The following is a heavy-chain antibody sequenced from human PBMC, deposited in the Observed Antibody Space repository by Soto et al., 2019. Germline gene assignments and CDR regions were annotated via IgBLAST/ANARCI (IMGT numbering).Heavy chain of an antibody. Sequence: VGSLRLSCAASGFTFSDYPMNWVRQAPGKGLEWVSSIRTISSAIYFADSVRGRFTVSRDNARNSLYLQMTSLRDEDTAVYYCARETPSFDSWGQGTLVTVSS. CDR3: ARETPSFDS. CDR2: IRTISSAI. CDR1: GFTFSDYP. J-gene: IGHJ4*02. V-gene: IGHV3-48*02. D-gene: IGHD2-15*01.